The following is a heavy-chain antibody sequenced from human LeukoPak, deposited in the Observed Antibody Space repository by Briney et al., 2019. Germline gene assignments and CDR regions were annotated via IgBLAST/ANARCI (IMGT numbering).Heavy chain of an antibody. Sequence: GGSLRLSCAASGFTVSSNYMSWVRQAPGKGLEWVSVIYSGGSTYYADSVKGRFTISRDNSKNTLYLQMNSLRAEDTAVYYCANDGYYDSYSYDYWGQGTLVTVSS. CDR1: GFTVSSNY. CDR2: IYSGGST. J-gene: IGHJ4*02. CDR3: ANDGYYDSYSYDY. V-gene: IGHV3-66*01. D-gene: IGHD3-22*01.